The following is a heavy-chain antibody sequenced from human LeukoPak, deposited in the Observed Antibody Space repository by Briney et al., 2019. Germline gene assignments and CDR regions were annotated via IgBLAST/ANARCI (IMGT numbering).Heavy chain of an antibody. CDR1: GGSISSYY. D-gene: IGHD2-2*01. CDR2: IYYSGST. V-gene: IGHV4-59*01. J-gene: IGHJ3*02. Sequence: SETLSLTCTVSGGSISSYYWSWIRQPPGKGLEWIGYIYYSGSTNYNPSLKSRVTISVDTSKNQFSLKLSSVTAADTAVYYCARGIGYCSSTSCYGVLDAFDIWGQGTMVTVSS. CDR3: ARGIGYCSSTSCYGVLDAFDI.